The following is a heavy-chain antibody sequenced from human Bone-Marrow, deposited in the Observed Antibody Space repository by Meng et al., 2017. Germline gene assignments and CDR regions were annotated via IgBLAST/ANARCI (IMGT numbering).Heavy chain of an antibody. J-gene: IGHJ4*02. CDR1: GDSVSRNSAA. CDR3: AGRYDSSGYSLDY. V-gene: IGHV6-1*01. CDR2: TYYRSKWYN. Sequence: VRLQQSGPGLVKPSQTLSLTGAISGDSVSRNSAAWNWIRQSPSRGLEWLGRTYYRSKWYNDYAVSVKSRITINPDTSKNQFSLQPNSVTPEDTAVYYCAGRYDSSGYSLDYWGQGTLVTVSS. D-gene: IGHD3-22*01.